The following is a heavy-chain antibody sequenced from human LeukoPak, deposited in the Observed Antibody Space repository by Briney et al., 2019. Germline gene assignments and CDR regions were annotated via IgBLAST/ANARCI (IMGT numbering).Heavy chain of an antibody. CDR3: AKEARDILTHYYWGSQFDY. CDR1: GFTFSTYG. D-gene: IGHD3-9*01. J-gene: IGHJ4*02. V-gene: IGHV3-30*18. CDR2: ISYNGSNK. Sequence: GGSLRLSCAASGFTFSTYGMHWVRQAPGKGLEWVAVISYNGSNKYYADSVKGRFTFSRDNSKNTMFLQMNSLRAEDTALYYCAKEARDILTHYYWGSQFDYWGQGTLVIVSS.